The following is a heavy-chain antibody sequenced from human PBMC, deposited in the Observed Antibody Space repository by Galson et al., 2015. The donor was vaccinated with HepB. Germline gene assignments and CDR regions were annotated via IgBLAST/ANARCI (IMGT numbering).Heavy chain of an antibody. CDR2: IIPIFGTA. Sequence: SVKVSCKASGSTFSSYAISWVRQAPGQGLEWMGGIIPIFGTANYAQKFQGRVTITADESTSTAYMELSSPRSEDTAVYYCARKGVAAAAGYYYYYGMDVWGQGTTVTVSS. J-gene: IGHJ6*02. CDR1: GSTFSSYA. CDR3: ARKGVAAAAGYYYYYGMDV. V-gene: IGHV1-69*13. D-gene: IGHD6-13*01.